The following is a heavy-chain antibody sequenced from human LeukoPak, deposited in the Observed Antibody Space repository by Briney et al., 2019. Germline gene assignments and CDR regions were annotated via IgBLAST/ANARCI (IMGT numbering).Heavy chain of an antibody. D-gene: IGHD5-24*01. CDR2: IHSTGST. Sequence: SETLSLTCAVSGGSISTYYWSWIRQPPGKGPEWIAYIHSTGSTNYNPSLKSRVTISADTSKNQFSLTLRLVTAADTAVYYCARVARDGYLAFYFDYWGQGILVTVSS. J-gene: IGHJ4*02. CDR1: GGSISTYY. CDR3: ARVARDGYLAFYFDY. V-gene: IGHV4-59*01.